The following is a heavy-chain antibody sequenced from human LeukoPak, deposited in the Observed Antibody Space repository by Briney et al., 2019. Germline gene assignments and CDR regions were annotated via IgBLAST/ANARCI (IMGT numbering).Heavy chain of an antibody. D-gene: IGHD3-9*01. CDR3: ARDGGGWVVYYDILTGYYRGFFDY. V-gene: IGHV3-30-3*01. CDR1: GFTFSSYA. J-gene: IGHJ4*02. Sequence: GGSLRLSCAASGFTFSSYAMHWARQAPGKGLEWVAVISYDGSNKYYADSVKGRFTISRDNSKNTLYLQMNSLRAEDTAVYYCARDGGGWVVYYDILTGYYRGFFDYWGQGTLVTVSS. CDR2: ISYDGSNK.